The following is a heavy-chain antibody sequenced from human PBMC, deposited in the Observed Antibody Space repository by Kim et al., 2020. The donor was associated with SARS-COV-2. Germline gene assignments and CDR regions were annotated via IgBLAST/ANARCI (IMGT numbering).Heavy chain of an antibody. Sequence: SPPFQGQVTISADKSISTAYLQWSSLKASDTAMYYCARQGTTVTTGKIDYWGQGTLVTVSS. V-gene: IGHV5-51*01. CDR3: ARQGTTVTTGKIDY. J-gene: IGHJ4*02. D-gene: IGHD4-4*01.